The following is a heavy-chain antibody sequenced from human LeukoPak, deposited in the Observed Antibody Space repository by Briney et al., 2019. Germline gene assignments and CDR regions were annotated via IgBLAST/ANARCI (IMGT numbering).Heavy chain of an antibody. Sequence: ASVKVSCKASGYTFTSYGISWVRQPHGQGNEWVGWISAYNGNTTYAQTLQGSVTMTTDTSTSTAYMEMRSLRSDDTAVYYCASGGSPKSVWFDPWGQGTLVTVSS. V-gene: IGHV1-18*01. CDR2: ISAYNGNT. CDR3: ASGGSPKSVWFDP. J-gene: IGHJ5*02. D-gene: IGHD1-26*01. CDR1: GYTFTSYG.